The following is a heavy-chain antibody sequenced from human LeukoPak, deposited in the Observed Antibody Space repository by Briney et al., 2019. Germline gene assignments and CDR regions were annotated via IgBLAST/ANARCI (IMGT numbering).Heavy chain of an antibody. CDR1: GFTFSNYA. CDR2: ITGCGGNR. V-gene: IGHV3-23*01. J-gene: IGHJ1*01. CDR3: AKDPNGDYIGAFDFQR. Sequence: GGSLRLSCAGSGFTFSNYAMIWVRQAPGKGLEWVSAITGCGGNRFYAGSVKGRFTISRDNSKNTLYLQMNSLRGDDTAVYYCAKDPNGDYIGAFDFQRWGQGTQVTVSS. D-gene: IGHD4-17*01.